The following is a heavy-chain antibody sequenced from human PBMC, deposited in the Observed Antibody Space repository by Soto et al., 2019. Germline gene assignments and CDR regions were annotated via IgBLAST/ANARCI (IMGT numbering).Heavy chain of an antibody. D-gene: IGHD1-26*01. J-gene: IGHJ3*02. Sequence: EVQLLESGGGLVQAGGSLRLSCAASGVTFNNFAMSWVRRAPGKGLEWVSGISGSGGSTYYADSVQGRFTISRDNSKKTLFLQMNTLRADDTAVYYCAKYGGEQNSGWDPFDIWGQGTMVTVSS. CDR2: ISGSGGST. CDR1: GVTFNNFA. CDR3: AKYGGEQNSGWDPFDI. V-gene: IGHV3-23*01.